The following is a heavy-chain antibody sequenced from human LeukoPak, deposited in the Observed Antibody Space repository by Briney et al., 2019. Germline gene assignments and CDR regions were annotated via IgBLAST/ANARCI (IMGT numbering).Heavy chain of an antibody. D-gene: IGHD6-19*01. CDR2: ISFDGNNQ. J-gene: IGHJ6*02. V-gene: IGHV3-30-3*01. Sequence: PGGSLRLSCAASGFTFSSSVMHWVRQAPGKGLDWVATISFDGNNQYYADSVKGRFTISRDNSKSTLYLQMNSLRAEDTAMYYCARDSSGWYTRARTPRGMYYYGMDVWGQGTTVTVSS. CDR1: GFTFSSSV. CDR3: ARDSSGWYTRARTPRGMYYYGMDV.